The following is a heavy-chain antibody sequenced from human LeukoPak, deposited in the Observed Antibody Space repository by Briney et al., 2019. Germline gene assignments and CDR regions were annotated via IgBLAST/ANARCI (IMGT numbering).Heavy chain of an antibody. CDR1: GFTFSIYE. J-gene: IGHJ4*02. Sequence: GGSLRLSCAASGFTFSIYEMNWVRQAPGKGLEWVSSSSGSTIYYADSVKGRFTISRDNSKNTLYLQMNSLRAEDTAVYYCAKDGVFHGAFDYWGQGTLVTVSS. D-gene: IGHD3-10*01. V-gene: IGHV3-48*03. CDR3: AKDGVFHGAFDY. CDR2: SSSGSTI.